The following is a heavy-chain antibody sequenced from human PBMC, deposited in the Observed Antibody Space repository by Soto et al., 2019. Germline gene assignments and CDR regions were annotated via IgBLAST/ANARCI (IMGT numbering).Heavy chain of an antibody. V-gene: IGHV3-23*01. CDR2: ISGSGGST. Sequence: XESLILSCAASGFTFSSYAMSWVRQAPGKGLEWVSAISGSGGSTYYADSVKGRFTISRDNSKNTLYLQMNSLRAEDTAVYYCAKESIGYYDHGAFDIWGQGTMVTVSS. CDR1: GFTFSSYA. CDR3: AKESIGYYDHGAFDI. J-gene: IGHJ3*02. D-gene: IGHD3-22*01.